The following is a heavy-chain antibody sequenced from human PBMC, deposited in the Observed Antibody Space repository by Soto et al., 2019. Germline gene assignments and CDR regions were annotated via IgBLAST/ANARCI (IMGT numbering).Heavy chain of an antibody. CDR1: GFTFSRYA. V-gene: IGHV3-23*01. CDR2: ISGSGGST. J-gene: IGHJ5*02. CDR3: AKDHPQLRYFDGLRFDP. D-gene: IGHD3-9*01. Sequence: EVQLLESGGGLVQPGGSLRLSCAASGFTFSRYAMSWVRQAPGKGLEWVSAISGSGGSTYYADSVKGRFTIARANSNNTLYMQRTSLGAEDTAVYYCAKDHPQLRYFDGLRFDPWGQGTLVTVSS.